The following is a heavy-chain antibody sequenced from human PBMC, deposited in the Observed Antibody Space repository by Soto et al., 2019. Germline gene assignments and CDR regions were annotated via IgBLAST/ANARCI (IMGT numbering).Heavy chain of an antibody. CDR1: GGSISSGGYY. CDR3: ARDPGYYSRYFDY. J-gene: IGHJ4*02. CDR2: IYYSGST. Sequence: SETLSLTCTVSGGSISSGGYYWSWIRQHPGKGLEWIGYIYYSGSTYYNPSLKSRVTISVDTSKNQFSLRLSSVTAADTAVYYCARDPGYYSRYFDYWGQGTLVTVS. D-gene: IGHD3-22*01. V-gene: IGHV4-31*03.